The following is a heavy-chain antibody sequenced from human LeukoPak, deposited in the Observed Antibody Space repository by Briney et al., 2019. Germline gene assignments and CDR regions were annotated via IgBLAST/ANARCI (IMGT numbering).Heavy chain of an antibody. Sequence: GGSLKLSCAASGFTFSGSAMHWVRQASGKGLEWVGRIRSKANSYATAYAASVKGRFTISRDNSENTLYLEMSHLRVEDTALYYCAKAVEEMSTIAGFDAWGQGTPVTVSS. V-gene: IGHV3-73*01. CDR2: IRSKANSYAT. J-gene: IGHJ4*02. D-gene: IGHD5-24*01. CDR3: AKAVEEMSTIAGFDA. CDR1: GFTFSGSA.